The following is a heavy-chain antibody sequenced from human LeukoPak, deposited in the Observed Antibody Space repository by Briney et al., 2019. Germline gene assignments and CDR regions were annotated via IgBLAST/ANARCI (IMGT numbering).Heavy chain of an antibody. Sequence: ASVKVSCKASGYTFTSYDINWVRQATGQGLEWMGWMNPNNGNTNYAQKLQGRVTMTTDTSTSTAYMELRSLRSDDTAVYYCARDPSNVLRYFDWLLQDYYYYGMDVWGQGTTVTVSS. V-gene: IGHV1-18*01. CDR3: ARDPSNVLRYFDWLLQDYYYYGMDV. CDR2: MNPNNGNT. CDR1: GYTFTSYD. D-gene: IGHD3-9*01. J-gene: IGHJ6*02.